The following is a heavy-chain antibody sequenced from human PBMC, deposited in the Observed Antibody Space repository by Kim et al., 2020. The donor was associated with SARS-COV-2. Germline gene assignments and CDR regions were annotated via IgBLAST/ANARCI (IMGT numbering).Heavy chain of an antibody. J-gene: IGHJ6*02. V-gene: IGHV3-21*01. CDR3: ARDVGGDSSSWYGGLVGGYYYYGMDV. CDR2: ISSSSSYI. D-gene: IGHD6-13*01. Sequence: GGSLRLSCAASGFTFSSYSMNWVRQAPGKGLEWVSSISSSSSYIYYADSVKGRFTISRDNAKNSLYLQMNSLRAEDTAVYYCARDVGGDSSSWYGGLVGGYYYYGMDVWGQGTTVTVSS. CDR1: GFTFSSYS.